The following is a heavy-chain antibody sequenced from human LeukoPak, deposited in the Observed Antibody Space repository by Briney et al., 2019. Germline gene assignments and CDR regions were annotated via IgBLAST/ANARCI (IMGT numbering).Heavy chain of an antibody. CDR2: IIPIFGTA. V-gene: IGHV1-69*05. CDR3: AGYYYDSSRGFDL. D-gene: IGHD3-22*01. J-gene: IGHJ5*02. Sequence: ASVKVSCKASGGTFSSYAISWVRQAPGQGLEWMGGIIPIFGTANYAQKFQGRVTITTDESTSTAYMELSSLRAEDTALYYCAGYYYDSSRGFDLWGQGTLVTVSA. CDR1: GGTFSSYA.